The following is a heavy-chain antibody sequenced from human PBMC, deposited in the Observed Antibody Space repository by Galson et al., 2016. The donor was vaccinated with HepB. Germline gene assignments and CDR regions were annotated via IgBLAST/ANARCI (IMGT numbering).Heavy chain of an antibody. D-gene: IGHD3-22*01. CDR1: GFTFSRYA. CDR2: ISGSDGST. Sequence: SLRLSCAVSGFTFSRYAMSWVRQAPGKGLEWVSAISGSDGSTYYADSEKGRFTISRDNSKNTVYLQMNSLRAEDTAVYYCAFSSGFYRHWGQGTLVTVA. V-gene: IGHV3-23*01. J-gene: IGHJ4*02. CDR3: AFSSGFYRH.